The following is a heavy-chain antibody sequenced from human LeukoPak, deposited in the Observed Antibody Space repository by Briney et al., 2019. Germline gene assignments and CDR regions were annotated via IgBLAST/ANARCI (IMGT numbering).Heavy chain of an antibody. D-gene: IGHD3-10*01. V-gene: IGHV1-69*05. CDR1: GGTFSSYA. CDR3: ARGSTGNHSPPHFDY. Sequence: EASVKVSCKASGGTFSSYAISWVRQAPGQGLEWMGGIIPIFGTANYTQKFQGRVTITTDESTSTAYMELSSLRSEDTAVYYCARGSTGNHSPPHFDYWGQGTLVTASS. J-gene: IGHJ4*02. CDR2: IIPIFGTA.